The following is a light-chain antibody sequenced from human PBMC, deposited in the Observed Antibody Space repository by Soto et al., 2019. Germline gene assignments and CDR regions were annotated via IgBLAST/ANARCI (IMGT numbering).Light chain of an antibody. Sequence: IKVTQSPYLLSANIGDRVTITCRASHDISTFLAWYQQKPGKAPKLLIYEASSLQSGVPSRFSGSGSGTEFTLTISSLQPDDVATYYCQQYKNYSPAFGPGTKVDIK. CDR3: QQYKNYSPA. CDR2: EAS. V-gene: IGKV1-5*01. J-gene: IGKJ3*01. CDR1: HDISTF.